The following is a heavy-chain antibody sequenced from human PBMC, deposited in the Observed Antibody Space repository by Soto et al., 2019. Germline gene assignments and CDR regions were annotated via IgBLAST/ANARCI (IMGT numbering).Heavy chain of an antibody. J-gene: IGHJ5*02. CDR3: ARNIVVVPAAIQGGWFDP. CDR2: IYYSWST. Sequence: QVQLQESGPGLVKPSQTLSLTCTVSGGSISSGDYYWSWIRQPPEKGLEWIGYIYYSWSTYYNRSLKSRVTISVDTSKNQFSLKLSSVTAADTAVYYCARNIVVVPAAIQGGWFDPWGQGTLVTVSS. CDR1: GGSISSGDYY. D-gene: IGHD2-2*02. V-gene: IGHV4-30-4*01.